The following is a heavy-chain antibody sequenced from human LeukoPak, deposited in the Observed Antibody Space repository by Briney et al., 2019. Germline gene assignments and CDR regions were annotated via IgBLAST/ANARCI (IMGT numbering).Heavy chain of an antibody. CDR3: AKDSYSKGDF. D-gene: IGHD6-13*01. Sequence: GGSLTLSCAASGFTFRLHWMTCLRQAPGKGLEGVGNIKNDGAVKNYVDSVKGRFTISRDNAKNSLYLQMNSLRAEDTAVYYCAKDSYSKGDFWGQGALVTVSS. J-gene: IGHJ4*02. V-gene: IGHV3-7*01. CDR2: IKNDGAVK. CDR1: GFTFRLHW.